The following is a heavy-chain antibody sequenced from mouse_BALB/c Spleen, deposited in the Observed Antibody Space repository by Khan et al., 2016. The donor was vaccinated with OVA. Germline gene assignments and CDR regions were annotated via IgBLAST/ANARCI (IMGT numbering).Heavy chain of an antibody. D-gene: IGHD1-1*01. CDR1: GYTFTNNG. CDR2: INTYTGEP. Sequence: QIQLVQSGPELKKPGETIKISCQASGYTFTNNGVDWVKQAPGKGLKWMGWINTYTGEPTYADDFKGRFAFSLEFSASPAYLQFNNLKNEDTATYFCARSMPQYYGSRYFDYRGQGTTRTVSA. J-gene: IGHJ2*01. V-gene: IGHV9-3-1*01. CDR3: ARSMPQYYGSRYFDY.